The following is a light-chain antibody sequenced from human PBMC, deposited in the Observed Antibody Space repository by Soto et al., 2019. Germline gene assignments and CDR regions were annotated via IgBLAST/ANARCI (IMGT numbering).Light chain of an antibody. CDR3: SSYTSSSTYV. J-gene: IGLJ1*01. CDR2: EVS. Sequence: QSVLTQPASVSGSPGQSITISCTGTSSDVGGYNSVSWYQHHPGKVPKLMIYEVSYRPSGVSNRFSGSKSGSTATLTISGLQAEDEADYYCSSYTSSSTYVVGTGTKVTVL. V-gene: IGLV2-14*01. CDR1: SSDVGGYNS.